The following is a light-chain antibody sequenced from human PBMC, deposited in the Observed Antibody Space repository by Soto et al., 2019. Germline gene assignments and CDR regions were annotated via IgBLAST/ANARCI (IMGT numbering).Light chain of an antibody. CDR1: QNINMN. CDR3: QQYNNWPALT. V-gene: IGKV3-15*01. Sequence: EVLMTQSPATLSVSPGERATLSCRASQNINMNLAWYQQKPGQPPRLLIYGASYRATGIPATFSGSGSGTEFTLTISSLQSEDFAVYHCQQYNNWPALTFGGGSKVEIK. CDR2: GAS. J-gene: IGKJ4*01.